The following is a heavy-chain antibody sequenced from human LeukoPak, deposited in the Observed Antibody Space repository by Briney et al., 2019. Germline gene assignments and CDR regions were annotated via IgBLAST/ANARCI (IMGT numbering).Heavy chain of an antibody. D-gene: IGHD3-16*01. J-gene: IGHJ5*02. V-gene: IGHV4-4*09. CDR2: TFFSGDT. CDR1: GGSVINYY. Sequence: SETLSLTCTVSGGSVINYYWSWIRQSPGKGLEWIAYTFFSGDTFSSADTNYNPSLKSRVTVSVDMSNNQFSLTLTSVTAADRPVFFCGGGHSVFPPGGQGILVTVS. CDR3: GGGHSVFPP.